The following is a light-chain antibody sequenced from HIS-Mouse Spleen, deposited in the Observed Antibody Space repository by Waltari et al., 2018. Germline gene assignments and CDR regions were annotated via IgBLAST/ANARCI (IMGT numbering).Light chain of an antibody. CDR2: GGS. CDR1: QSVSSN. J-gene: IGKJ3*01. CDR3: EQYNNWPFT. V-gene: IGKV3-15*01. Sequence: EMLMTQSPATLSVSPGERATLSCSASQSVSSNLAWYQQKPGQPPRLPSFGGSTSANGIPARFSGIGAGTEFTHTISSLPSEDFAVYDCEQYNNWPFTFGPGTKVDIK.